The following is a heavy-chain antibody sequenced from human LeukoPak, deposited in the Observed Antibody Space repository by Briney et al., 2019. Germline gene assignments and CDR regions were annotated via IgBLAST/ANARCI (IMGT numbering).Heavy chain of an antibody. CDR3: ARSGSYCSDDTCYLNDAFDM. V-gene: IGHV5-51*01. D-gene: IGHD2-15*01. CDR2: IHPGEFHL. CDR1: GYPFTNFW. J-gene: IGHJ3*02. Sequence: GESLKISCKGSGYPFTNFWSAWVRQLPGKGPEWFGTIHPGEFHLSNRPSFQGHDPISAAKSITTCYLKWISLKPSKPAFYYCARSGSYCSDDTCYLNDAFDMWGKGKMVNVSS.